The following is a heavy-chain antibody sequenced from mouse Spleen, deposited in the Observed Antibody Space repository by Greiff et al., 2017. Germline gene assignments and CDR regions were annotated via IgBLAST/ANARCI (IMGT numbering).Heavy chain of an antibody. CDR1: GFTFSSYG. J-gene: IGHJ4*01. Sequence: EVQGVESGGDLVKPGGSLKLSCAASGFTFSSYGMSWVRQTPDKRLEWVATISSGGSYTYYPDSVKGRFTISRDNAKNTLYLQMSSLKSEDTAMYYCARQGDYDVYYAMDYWGQGTSVTVSS. V-gene: IGHV5-6*01. CDR2: ISSGGSYT. CDR3: ARQGDYDVYYAMDY. D-gene: IGHD2-4*01.